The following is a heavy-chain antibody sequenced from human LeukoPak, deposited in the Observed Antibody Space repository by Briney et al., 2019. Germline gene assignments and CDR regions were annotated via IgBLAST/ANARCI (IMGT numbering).Heavy chain of an antibody. J-gene: IGHJ5*02. CDR1: GDSISKDYYC. Sequence: SETLSLTCTVSGDSISKDYYCWAWIRQPPGKGLEWIGTIYNNANTYYNPPLESRVTMSVDTSKNQISLTLTSVTAADTAVYYCARDHIDGFNPSNRFDPWGQGTLVTVSS. CDR2: IYNNANT. V-gene: IGHV4-39*07. D-gene: IGHD5-24*01. CDR3: ARDHIDGFNPSNRFDP.